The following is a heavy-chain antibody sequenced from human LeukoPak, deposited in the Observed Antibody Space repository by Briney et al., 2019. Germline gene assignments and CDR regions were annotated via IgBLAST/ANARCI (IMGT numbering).Heavy chain of an antibody. V-gene: IGHV4-34*01. D-gene: IGHD6-19*01. Sequence: SETLSLTCAVYDESFSGYYWSWIRQPPGKGLEWIGEINHSGSTNYNPSLKSRVTISVDTSKNQFSLKLSSVTAADTAVYYCARGGDSGWYVDYWGQGTLVTVSS. CDR3: ARGGDSGWYVDY. CDR2: INHSGST. J-gene: IGHJ4*02. CDR1: DESFSGYY.